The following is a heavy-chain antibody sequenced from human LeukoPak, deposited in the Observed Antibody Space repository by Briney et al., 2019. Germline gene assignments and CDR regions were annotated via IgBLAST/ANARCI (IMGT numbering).Heavy chain of an antibody. CDR1: GFSFGSFE. V-gene: IGHV3-30-3*01. Sequence: GGSLRLSCAASGFSFGSFEMNWVRQAPGKGLEWVAVISYDGSNKYYADSVKGRFTISRDNSKNTLYLQMNSLRAEDTAVYYCAREYYDILTALGPWGQGTLVTVSS. CDR2: ISYDGSNK. CDR3: AREYYDILTALGP. D-gene: IGHD3-9*01. J-gene: IGHJ5*02.